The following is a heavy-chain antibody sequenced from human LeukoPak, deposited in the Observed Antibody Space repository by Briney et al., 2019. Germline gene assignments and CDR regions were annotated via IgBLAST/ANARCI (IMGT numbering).Heavy chain of an antibody. CDR2: IIPIFGTA. D-gene: IGHD1-1*01. J-gene: IGHJ6*03. CDR3: ARGPLTGSGSSDDHYYYYYYMDV. Sequence: GASVKVSCKASGGTFSSYAISWVRQAPGQGLEWMGGIIPIFGTANYAQKFQGRVTITADESTSTAYMELSSLRSEDTAVYYCARGPLTGSGSSDDHYYYYYYMDVWGKGTTVTVSS. CDR1: GGTFSSYA. V-gene: IGHV1-69*01.